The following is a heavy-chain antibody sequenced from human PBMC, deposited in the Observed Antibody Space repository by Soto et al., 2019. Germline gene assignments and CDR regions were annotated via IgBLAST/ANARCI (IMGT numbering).Heavy chain of an antibody. V-gene: IGHV3-66*01. CDR1: GFTVSSNY. CDR3: ARAPPATVTTLAFDY. Sequence: EVQLVESGGGLVQPGGSLRLSCAASGFTVSSNYMSWVRQAPGKGLEWVSVIYSGGSTYYADSVKGRFTISRDNSKNTLYLQMNSLRAEDTAAYYCARAPPATVTTLAFDYWGQGTLVTVSS. D-gene: IGHD4-17*01. CDR2: IYSGGST. J-gene: IGHJ4*02.